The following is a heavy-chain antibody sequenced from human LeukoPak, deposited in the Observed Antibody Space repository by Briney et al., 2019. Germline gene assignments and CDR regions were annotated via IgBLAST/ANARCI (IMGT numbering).Heavy chain of an antibody. CDR1: GYTFTSYY. J-gene: IGHJ4*02. V-gene: IGHV1-46*01. CDR3: ARDFLDIVVVTASGYFDY. Sequence: ASVKVSCKASGYTFTSYYMHWVRQAPGQGLEWMGTINPSGGSTSYAQKFQGRVTMTRDTSTSTVYMELSSLRSEDTAVYYCARDFLDIVVVTASGYFDYWGQGTLVTVSS. CDR2: INPSGGST. D-gene: IGHD2-21*02.